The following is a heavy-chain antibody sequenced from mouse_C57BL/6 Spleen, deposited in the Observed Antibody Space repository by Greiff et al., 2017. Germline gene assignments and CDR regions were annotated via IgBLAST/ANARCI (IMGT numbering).Heavy chain of an antibody. Sequence: VQLQQSGPELVKPGASVKISCKASGYTFTDYYMNWVKQSHGKSLEWIGDINPNNGGTSYNQKFKGKATLTVDKSSSTAYMELRSLTSEDSAVYYCARDSTGGAMDYWGQGTSVTVSS. D-gene: IGHD1-1*01. J-gene: IGHJ4*01. CDR3: ARDSTGGAMDY. V-gene: IGHV1-26*01. CDR2: INPNNGGT. CDR1: GYTFTDYY.